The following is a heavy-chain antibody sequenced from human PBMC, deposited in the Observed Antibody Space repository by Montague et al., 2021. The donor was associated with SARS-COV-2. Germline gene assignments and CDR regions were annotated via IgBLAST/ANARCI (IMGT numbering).Heavy chain of an antibody. D-gene: IGHD2-21*02. Sequence: SETLSLTCAVYGGSFSGYYSSWIRQPAGKGLEWIGEINHSGSTNXKPSRRSRVTISVDTSKNQFSLKLSSVTAADTAVYYCARGSWHIVVVTAIRDGYYGMDVWGQGTTVTVSS. J-gene: IGHJ6*02. CDR2: INHSGST. CDR1: GGSFSGYY. V-gene: IGHV4-34*01. CDR3: ARGSWHIVVVTAIRDGYYGMDV.